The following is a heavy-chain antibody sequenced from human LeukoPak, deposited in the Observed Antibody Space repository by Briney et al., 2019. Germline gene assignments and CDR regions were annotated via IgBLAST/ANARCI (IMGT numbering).Heavy chain of an antibody. CDR1: GGSISSYY. CDR2: IYYSGST. V-gene: IGHV4-59*01. CDR3: ARVGNRPY. Sequence: PPETLSLTCTVSGGSISSYYWSWIRQPPGKGLEWIGYIYYSGSTNYNPSLKSRVTISVDTSKNQFSLKLSSVTAADTAVYYCARVGNRPYWGQGTLVTVSS. J-gene: IGHJ4*02. D-gene: IGHD1-14*01.